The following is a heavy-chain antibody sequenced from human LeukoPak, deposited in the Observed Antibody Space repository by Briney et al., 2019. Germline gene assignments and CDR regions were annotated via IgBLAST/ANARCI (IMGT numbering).Heavy chain of an antibody. D-gene: IGHD2-21*02. J-gene: IGHJ5*02. V-gene: IGHV4-59*01. Sequence: SETLSPTCTVSGGSISSYYWSWIRQPPGKGLEWIGYIYYSGSTNYNPSLKSRVTISVDTSKNQFSLKLSSVTAADTAVYYCARDRCGGDCYSRWFDPWGQGTLVTVSS. CDR2: IYYSGST. CDR1: GGSISSYY. CDR3: ARDRCGGDCYSRWFDP.